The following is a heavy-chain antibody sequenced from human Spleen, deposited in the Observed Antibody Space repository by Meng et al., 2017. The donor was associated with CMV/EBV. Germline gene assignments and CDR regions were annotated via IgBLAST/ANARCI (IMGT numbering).Heavy chain of an antibody. Sequence: EVQLVESGGGLVQVGXXXXLSCVASGFTFSSYWMYWVRQAPGKGLVWVSRIDYDGNRITYADSVKGRSTISRDNAKNTVYLQMNSLRVEDTAVYYCTRGGYYDAFDPWGQGTLVTVSS. D-gene: IGHD3-22*01. CDR2: IDYDGNRI. CDR1: GFTFSSYW. V-gene: IGHV3-74*03. J-gene: IGHJ5*02. CDR3: TRGGYYDAFDP.